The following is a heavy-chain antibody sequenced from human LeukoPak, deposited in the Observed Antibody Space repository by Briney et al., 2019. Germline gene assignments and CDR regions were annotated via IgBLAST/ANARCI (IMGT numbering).Heavy chain of an antibody. J-gene: IGHJ4*02. D-gene: IGHD4-17*01. CDR1: GFTFSSYG. Sequence: GGSLRLSCAASGFTFSSYGMHWVRQAPGKGLEWVAFIRYDGSNKYYADSVKGRFTISRDNSKNTLYLQMNSLRAEDTAVYYCARAPTVSRVRYFDYWGQGTLVTVSS. V-gene: IGHV3-30*02. CDR3: ARAPTVSRVRYFDY. CDR2: IRYDGSNK.